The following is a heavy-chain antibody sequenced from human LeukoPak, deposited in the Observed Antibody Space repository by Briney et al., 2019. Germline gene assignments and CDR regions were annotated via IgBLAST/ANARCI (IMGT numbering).Heavy chain of an antibody. Sequence: GGSLRLSCAASGFTFSNYPMHWVRQVRQAPGKGLEWVAVMSNDGSHKFYGDSVKGRFTISRDNSKNTVYLQMDSLRAEDTALYYCARGSTVSGNWYFALRGRGTLVTVSS. D-gene: IGHD4-11*01. CDR2: MSNDGSHK. CDR1: GFTFSNYP. CDR3: ARGSTVSGNWYFAL. V-gene: IGHV3-30-3*01. J-gene: IGHJ2*01.